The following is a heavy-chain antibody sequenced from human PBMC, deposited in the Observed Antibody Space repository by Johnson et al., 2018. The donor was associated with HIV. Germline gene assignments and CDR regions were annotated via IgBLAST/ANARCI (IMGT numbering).Heavy chain of an antibody. V-gene: IGHV3-7*01. Sequence: VHLVESGGGLVQPGGSLRLSSAASGFTFSSYWMSWVRQAPGKGLEWVANIKQDGSEKYYVDSVKGRLTISRDNAKNSLYLQMNSLRAEDTAVYYCARGDYYDSSGYFSDAFDIWGQGTMVTVSS. CDR2: IKQDGSEK. CDR3: ARGDYYDSSGYFSDAFDI. CDR1: GFTFSSYW. J-gene: IGHJ3*02. D-gene: IGHD3-22*01.